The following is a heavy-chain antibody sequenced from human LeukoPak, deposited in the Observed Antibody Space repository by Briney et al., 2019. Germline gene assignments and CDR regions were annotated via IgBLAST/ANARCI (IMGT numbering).Heavy chain of an antibody. Sequence: SQTLSLTCDISGDSFSSNSAVWNWIRQSPSRGLEWLGKTYYRSKWRDDSAVSVRGRVTITPDTSKNQFSLQLSSVTPEDTAVYYCAREMVPQRYYDRGPHRYRGVDAFDIWGQGTTVIVSS. CDR1: GDSFSSNSAV. D-gene: IGHD3-22*01. CDR3: AREMVPQRYYDRGPHRYRGVDAFDI. V-gene: IGHV6-1*01. J-gene: IGHJ3*02. CDR2: TYYRSKWRD.